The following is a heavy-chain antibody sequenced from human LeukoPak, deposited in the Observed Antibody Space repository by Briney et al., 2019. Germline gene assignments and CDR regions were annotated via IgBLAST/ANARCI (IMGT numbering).Heavy chain of an antibody. CDR3: AKGDTAMVADY. CDR1: GFTFSSYG. CDR2: ISYDGSNK. D-gene: IGHD5-18*01. Sequence: GGSLRLSCAASGFTFSSYGMHWVRQAPGKGLEWVAVISYDGSNKYYADSVKGRFTISRDNSKNTLYLQMNSLRAEDTAVYYCAKGDTAMVADYWGQGTLVTVSS. V-gene: IGHV3-30*18. J-gene: IGHJ4*02.